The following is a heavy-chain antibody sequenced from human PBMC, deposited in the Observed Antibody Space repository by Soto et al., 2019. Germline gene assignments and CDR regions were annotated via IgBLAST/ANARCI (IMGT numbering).Heavy chain of an antibody. J-gene: IGHJ4*02. CDR1: GGSMSEYF. Sequence: SETLSLTCSVSGGSMSEYFWSWIRQSPGKGLEWIGYIYYLGSTDYNPSLKSRVTISVDTSKRQFSLRLTSVAAADTAVYYCARDGYDGSGSPYPAYWGPGTQVTVSS. D-gene: IGHD3-10*01. V-gene: IGHV4-59*01. CDR3: ARDGYDGSGSPYPAY. CDR2: IYYLGST.